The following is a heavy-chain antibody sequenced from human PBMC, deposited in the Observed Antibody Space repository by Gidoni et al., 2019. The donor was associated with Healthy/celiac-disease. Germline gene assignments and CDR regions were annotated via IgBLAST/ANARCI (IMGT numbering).Heavy chain of an antibody. CDR3: ASNTYYEFWSGYSNWFDP. V-gene: IGHV3-48*04. D-gene: IGHD3-3*01. J-gene: IGHJ5*02. CDR2: LSIICSTI. CDR1: GFTFSSYG. Sequence: RLSCAASGFTFSSYGLTWVGQAPGKGLEWVSYLSIICSTIYYEDSVKGRFTSSRDNDKNSLYLQMNSLRAEDTAVYYCASNTYYEFWSGYSNWFDPWGQGTLVTVSS.